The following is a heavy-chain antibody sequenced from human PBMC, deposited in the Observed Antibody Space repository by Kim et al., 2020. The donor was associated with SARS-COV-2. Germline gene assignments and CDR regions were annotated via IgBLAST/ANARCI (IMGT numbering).Heavy chain of an antibody. Sequence: SETLSLTCAVSGGSISSSNWWSWVRQPPGKGLEWIGEIYHSGSTNYNPSLKSRVTISVDKSKNQFSLKLSSVTAADTAVYYCARVTHRTPKGITMIALDYWGQGTLVTVSS. D-gene: IGHD3-22*01. V-gene: IGHV4-4*02. J-gene: IGHJ4*02. CDR3: ARVTHRTPKGITMIALDY. CDR1: GGSISSSNW. CDR2: IYHSGST.